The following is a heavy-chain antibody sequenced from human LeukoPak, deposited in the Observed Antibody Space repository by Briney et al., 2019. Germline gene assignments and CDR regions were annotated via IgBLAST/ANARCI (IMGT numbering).Heavy chain of an antibody. J-gene: IGHJ6*03. CDR3: ARDAVASTPYYYYYYMDV. V-gene: IGHV1-46*01. CDR2: INPSGGST. D-gene: IGHD2-21*01. CDR1: GYTFTSYY. Sequence: ASVKVSCKASGYTFTSYYMHWVRQAPGEGLEWMGIINPSGGSTSYAQKFQGRVTITRDMSTSTVYMELSTLRSEDTAVYYCARDAVASTPYYYYYYMDVWGKGTTVTVSS.